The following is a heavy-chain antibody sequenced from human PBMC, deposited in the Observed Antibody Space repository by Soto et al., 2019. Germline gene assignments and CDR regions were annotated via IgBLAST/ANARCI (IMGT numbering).Heavy chain of an antibody. D-gene: IGHD6-19*01. V-gene: IGHV3-23*01. J-gene: IGHJ4*02. CDR3: AKRTSGWYFDY. CDR2: ISGSGDST. CDR1: GFTFSNYA. Sequence: EVQLLESGGNLVQPGGSLRLSCVASGFTFSNYAMSWVRQAPGKGLEWVSVISGSGDSTYYADSVKGRFTISRDNSKNTLYLQMNSLRAEDTAVHYCAKRTSGWYFDYWGQGTLVTVSS.